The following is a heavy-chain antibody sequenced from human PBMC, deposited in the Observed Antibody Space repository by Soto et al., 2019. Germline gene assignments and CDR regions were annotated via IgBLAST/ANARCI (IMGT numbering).Heavy chain of an antibody. D-gene: IGHD2-8*01. J-gene: IGHJ4*02. CDR1: GFSLTTSAVG. CDR3: THRRAGLNAV. Sequence: GXGPTLVNPTQSLRLTCTFSGFSLTTSAVGVGWIRQPPGEALEWLALIYWNDDKRYSPSLKNRLTITKDTSKNQVVLTMTSMDPVDTATYYCTHRRAGLNAVWGQGTLVTVSS. V-gene: IGHV2-5*01. CDR2: IYWNDDK.